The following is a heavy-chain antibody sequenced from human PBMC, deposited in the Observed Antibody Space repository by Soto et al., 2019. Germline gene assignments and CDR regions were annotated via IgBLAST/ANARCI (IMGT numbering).Heavy chain of an antibody. Sequence: QVQLVQSGAEVKKPGSSVKVSCKASGGTFSSSAISWVRQAPGQGLEWMGGIIPMSGIGKYAQKFQGRVTITADDSTSTVYMELNRLRSEDTAVYYWVRDGSIAAAGSNYYYGMDVWGQGTTVTVSS. CDR2: IIPMSGIG. D-gene: IGHD6-13*01. CDR1: GGTFSSSA. CDR3: VRDGSIAAAGSNYYYGMDV. J-gene: IGHJ6*02. V-gene: IGHV1-69*01.